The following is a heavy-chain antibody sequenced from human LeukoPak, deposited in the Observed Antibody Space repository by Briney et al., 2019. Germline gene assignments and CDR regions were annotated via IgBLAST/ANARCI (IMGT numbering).Heavy chain of an antibody. J-gene: IGHJ6*03. V-gene: IGHV1-46*01. CDR2: INPSGGSP. Sequence: GASVKVSCKASGYSFSSYNMHWVRQAPGQGLEWMGIINPSGGSPNYAQRFRGRVTVTRDMSTSTLYLELSSLRSEDTAVYYCARAEYSGYMDVWGKGTTVSVSS. CDR1: GYSFSSYN. CDR3: ARAEYSGYMDV. D-gene: IGHD6-6*01.